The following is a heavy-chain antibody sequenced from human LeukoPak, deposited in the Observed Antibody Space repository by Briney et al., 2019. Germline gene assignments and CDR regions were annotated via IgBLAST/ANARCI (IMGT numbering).Heavy chain of an antibody. CDR2: ISSSSSYI. D-gene: IGHD6-19*01. CDR3: ARDDKGIAVAGTAWFDP. Sequence: GGSLRLSCAASGFTFSSYSMNWVRQAPGKGLEWVSCISSSSSYIYYADSVKGRFTISRDNAKNSLYLQMNSLRAEDTAVYYCARDDKGIAVAGTAWFDPWGQGTLVTVSS. V-gene: IGHV3-21*01. J-gene: IGHJ5*02. CDR1: GFTFSSYS.